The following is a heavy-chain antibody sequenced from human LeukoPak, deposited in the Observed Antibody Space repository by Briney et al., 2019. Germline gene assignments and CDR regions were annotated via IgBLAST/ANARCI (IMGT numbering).Heavy chain of an antibody. Sequence: PGRSLRLSCAASGFTFDDYAMHWVRQAPGKGLEWVSGISWNSGSIGYADSVKGRFTISRDNAKNSLYLQMNSLRAEDTALYYCAKVWRQWLVRDYFDYWGQGTLVTVSS. CDR2: ISWNSGSI. V-gene: IGHV3-9*01. CDR3: AKVWRQWLVRDYFDY. J-gene: IGHJ4*02. CDR1: GFTFDDYA. D-gene: IGHD6-19*01.